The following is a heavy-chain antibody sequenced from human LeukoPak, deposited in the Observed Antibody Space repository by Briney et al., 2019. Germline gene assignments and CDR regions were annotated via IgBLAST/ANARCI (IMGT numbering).Heavy chain of an antibody. CDR2: IKEDGSER. CDR3: AHYDVSIDY. V-gene: IGHV3-7*03. Sequence: GSLRLSCAASGFTFSNFWMSWVRQAPGKGLEWVANIKEDGSERRYVDSVRGRFTISRDNAKNSLSLQMNSLRADDTAVYYCAHYDVSIDYWGQGTLVTVSS. D-gene: IGHD3-22*01. CDR1: GFTFSNFW. J-gene: IGHJ4*02.